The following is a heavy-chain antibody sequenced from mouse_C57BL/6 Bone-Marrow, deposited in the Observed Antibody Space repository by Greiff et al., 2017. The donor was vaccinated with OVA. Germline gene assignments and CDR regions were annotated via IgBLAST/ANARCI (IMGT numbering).Heavy chain of an antibody. CDR2: IDPEDGET. J-gene: IGHJ4*01. V-gene: IGHV14-2*01. D-gene: IGHD1-1*01. CDR1: GFNIKDYY. CDR3: ARKVVTTVVATNYYAMDC. Sequence: EVKLVESGAELVKPGASVKLSCTASGFNIKDYYMHWVKQRTEQGLEWIGRIDPEDGETKYAQKFQGKATITADTSSNKAYLQLSSLTSEDTAVYYCARKVVTTVVATNYYAMDCWGQGTSVTVSS.